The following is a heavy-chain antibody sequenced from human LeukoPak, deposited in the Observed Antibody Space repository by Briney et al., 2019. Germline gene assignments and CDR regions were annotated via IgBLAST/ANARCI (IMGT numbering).Heavy chain of an antibody. CDR1: GYTFTDSY. J-gene: IGHJ6*02. D-gene: IGHD6-13*01. Sequence: SVKVSCKASGYTFTDSYVHWVRQAPGQGLEWMGGIIPIFGTANYAQKFQGRVTITADESTSTAYMELSSLRSEDTAVYYCARPASYSSSWPISNYYYGMDVWGQGTTVTVSS. CDR2: IIPIFGTA. V-gene: IGHV1-69*13. CDR3: ARPASYSSSWPISNYYYGMDV.